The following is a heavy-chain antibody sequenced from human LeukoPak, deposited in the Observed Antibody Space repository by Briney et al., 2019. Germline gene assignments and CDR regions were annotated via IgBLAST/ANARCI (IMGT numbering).Heavy chain of an antibody. CDR1: GGSLSSYY. D-gene: IGHD3-10*01. CDR2: IHYTGST. CDR3: ARGGYYGSGNDFRFDP. J-gene: IGHJ5*02. Sequence: SETLSLTCTVSGGSLSSYYWSWVRQPPGKGLECIGYIHYTGSTNYNPSLKSRVTISVDTSKNQFSLKLNSVTAADTAVYYCARGGYYGSGNDFRFDPWGQGTLVTVSS. V-gene: IGHV4-59*01.